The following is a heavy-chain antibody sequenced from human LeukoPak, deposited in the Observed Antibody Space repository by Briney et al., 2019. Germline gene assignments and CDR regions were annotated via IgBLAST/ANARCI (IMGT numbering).Heavy chain of an antibody. CDR1: GFTVSSNY. V-gene: IGHV3-53*01. D-gene: IGHD5-12*01. Sequence: GGSLRLSCAASGFTVSSNYMSWVRQAPGKGLEWVSVIYSGGSTYYADSVKGRFTISRDNSKNTLYLQMNSLRAEDTALYYCARVRGYDYYFDYWGQGTLVTVSS. J-gene: IGHJ4*02. CDR2: IYSGGST. CDR3: ARVRGYDYYFDY.